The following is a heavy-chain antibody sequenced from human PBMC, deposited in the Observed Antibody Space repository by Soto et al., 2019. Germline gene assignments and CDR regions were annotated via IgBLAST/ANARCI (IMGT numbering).Heavy chain of an antibody. CDR2: IYYSGST. D-gene: IGHD3-10*01. J-gene: IGHJ5*02. V-gene: IGHV4-39*01. Sequence: SETLSLTCTVSGGSISSSSYYWGWIRQPPGKGLEWIGSIYYSGSTYYNPSLKSRVTISVDTSKNQFSLKLSSVTAADTAVYYCATLNYYGSGSYYNEFWFDPWGQGTLVTVSS. CDR3: ATLNYYGSGSYYNEFWFDP. CDR1: GGSISSSSYY.